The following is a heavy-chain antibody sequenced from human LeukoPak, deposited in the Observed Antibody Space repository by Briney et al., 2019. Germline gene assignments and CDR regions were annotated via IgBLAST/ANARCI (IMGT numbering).Heavy chain of an antibody. CDR3: AKGKVQQWGMPEY. CDR1: GFTFSSYS. CDR2: ISDSGGLT. V-gene: IGHV3-23*01. D-gene: IGHD2-8*02. J-gene: IGHJ4*02. Sequence: GGSLRLSCAASGFTFSSYSMSWVRQAPGKGLEWVADISDSGGLTHYADSVKGRFTISRDNSNNTLYLQVNSLRAEDTAVYDCAKGKVQQWGMPEYWGQGTLLTVSS.